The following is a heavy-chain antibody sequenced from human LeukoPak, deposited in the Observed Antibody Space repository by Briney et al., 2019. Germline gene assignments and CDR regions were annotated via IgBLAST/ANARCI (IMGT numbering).Heavy chain of an antibody. V-gene: IGHV4-39*01. D-gene: IGHD3-16*01. CDR3: ARLELRPGAFDV. J-gene: IGHJ3*01. CDR1: GDSISSTNYY. Sequence: SETLSLTCTVSGDSISSTNYYWGWIRQPPGKGLEWIGSISYSGTTYYSPSLKSRVTISGDTSKNQFSLKLSSVTAADTAVYYCARLELRPGAFDVWGQGTMVTVSS. CDR2: ISYSGTT.